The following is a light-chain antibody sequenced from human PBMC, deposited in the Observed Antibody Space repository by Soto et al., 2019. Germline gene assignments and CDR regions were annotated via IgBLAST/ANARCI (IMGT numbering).Light chain of an antibody. CDR3: QQYGSSPSVP. CDR2: GAS. V-gene: IGKV3-20*01. Sequence: EIVLTQSPGTLSLSPGERATLSCRASQSVSSSYLARYQQKPGQAPRLLIYGASSRATGIPDRFSGSGSGTDFTLTISRLEPEDFAVYYCQQYGSSPSVPFGGGTKVEIK. CDR1: QSVSSSY. J-gene: IGKJ4*01.